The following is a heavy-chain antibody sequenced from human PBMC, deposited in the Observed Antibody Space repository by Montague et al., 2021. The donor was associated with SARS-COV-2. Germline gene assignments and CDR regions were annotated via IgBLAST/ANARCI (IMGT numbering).Heavy chain of an antibody. J-gene: IGHJ6*02. CDR3: ARDTRIQLWFDRDYYYGMDV. Sequence: CAISGDSVSSYSAAWNWIRQSPSRGLEWLGRTYYRSKWYNDYAVSVKSRITINPDTSKNQLSLQLNSVTPEDTAVYYCARDTRIQLWFDRDYYYGMDVWGQGTTVTVSS. D-gene: IGHD5-18*01. CDR1: GDSVSSYSAA. V-gene: IGHV6-1*01. CDR2: TYYRSKWYN.